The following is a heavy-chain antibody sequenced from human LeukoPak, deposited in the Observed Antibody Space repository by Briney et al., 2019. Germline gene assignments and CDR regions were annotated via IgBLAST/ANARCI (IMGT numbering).Heavy chain of an antibody. D-gene: IGHD6-19*01. V-gene: IGHV3-23*01. Sequence: GGSLRLPCAASGFTFSSYAMSWVRQAPGKGLEWVSAISGSGGSTYYADSVKGRFTISRDNSKNTLYLQMNSLRAEDTAVYYCAKDIRQWLGYFDYWGQGTLVTVSS. CDR3: AKDIRQWLGYFDY. J-gene: IGHJ4*02. CDR1: GFTFSSYA. CDR2: ISGSGGST.